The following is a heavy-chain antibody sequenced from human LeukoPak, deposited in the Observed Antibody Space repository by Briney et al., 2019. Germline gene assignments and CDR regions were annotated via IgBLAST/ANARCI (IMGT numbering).Heavy chain of an antibody. CDR3: ARPPARRGPVDF. V-gene: IGHV4-39*01. D-gene: IGHD5-12*01. CDR1: GGSISSSTYY. CDR2: IFYTGPT. J-gene: IGHJ4*02. Sequence: SETLSLTCTVSGGSISSSTYYWGWIRQPPGKGLEWIGNIFYTGPTFCSPSLQSRVAISVATSNNEFSLQLSSMTAADPAVYYCARPPARRGPVDFWGQGTLVTVSA.